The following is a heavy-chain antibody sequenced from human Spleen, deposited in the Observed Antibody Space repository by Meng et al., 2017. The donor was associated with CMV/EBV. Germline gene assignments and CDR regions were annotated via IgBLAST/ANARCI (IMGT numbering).Heavy chain of an antibody. CDR3: ARQGVTDYYYYGMDV. CDR2: IYYSGNT. D-gene: IGHD3-10*01. CDR1: GGSVSSGSYF. J-gene: IGHJ6*02. Sequence: SETLSLTCAVSGGSVSSGSYFWGWIRQPPGKGLEWIGYIYYSGNTNYNPSLKSRVTISVDTSKNQFSLRLRSVTAADTAVYYCARQGVTDYYYYGMDVWGQGTTVTVSS. V-gene: IGHV4-61*01.